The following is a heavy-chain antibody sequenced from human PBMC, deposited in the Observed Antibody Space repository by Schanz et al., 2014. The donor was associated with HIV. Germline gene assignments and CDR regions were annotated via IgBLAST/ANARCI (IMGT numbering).Heavy chain of an antibody. J-gene: IGHJ4*02. CDR1: GFPFSSSV. Sequence: EVQILESGGGLVQPGGSLRLSCVVSGFPFSSSVMSWVRQAPGKGLEWVSSISGSGGTTEYADSVKGRFTISRANTKNSIYLQMSRLRVDDTAFYYCARVRMRGVVRASPGYFDYWGQGTLLTVSP. CDR3: ARVRMRGVVRASPGYFDY. V-gene: IGHV3-23*01. D-gene: IGHD3-10*01. CDR2: ISGSGGTT.